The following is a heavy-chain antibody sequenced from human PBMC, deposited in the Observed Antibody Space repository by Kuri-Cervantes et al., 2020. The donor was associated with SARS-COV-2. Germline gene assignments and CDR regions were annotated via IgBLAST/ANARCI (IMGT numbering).Heavy chain of an antibody. CDR3: TRDDFWSGYSNY. V-gene: IGHV3-49*04. CDR1: GFTFGDYA. CDR2: IRSKAYGGTT. J-gene: IGHJ4*02. Sequence: GGSLRLSCTASGFTFGDYAMSWVRQAPGKGLEWVGFIRSKAYGGTTEYAASVKGRFTISRDDSKSIAYLQMNSLKTEDTAVYYCTRDDFWSGYSNYWGQGTLVTVSS. D-gene: IGHD3-3*01.